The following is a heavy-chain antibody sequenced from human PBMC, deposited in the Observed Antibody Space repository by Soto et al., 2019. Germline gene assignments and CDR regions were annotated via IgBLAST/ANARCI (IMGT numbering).Heavy chain of an antibody. J-gene: IGHJ4*02. CDR3: ARDINNPPREWELLDY. V-gene: IGHV3-33*01. D-gene: IGHD1-26*01. Sequence: QVQLVESGGGVVQPGRSLRLSCAASGFTFSSYGMHWVRQAPVKGLEWVAVIWYDGSNKYYADSVKGRLTISRDNSKNTLYMQINSLRAEDTAVYYCARDINNPPREWELLDYWGQGTLVTVSS. CDR1: GFTFSSYG. CDR2: IWYDGSNK.